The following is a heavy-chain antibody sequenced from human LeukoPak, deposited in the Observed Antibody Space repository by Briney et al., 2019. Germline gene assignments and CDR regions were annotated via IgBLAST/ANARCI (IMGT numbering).Heavy chain of an antibody. CDR2: IYQSGDT. CDR3: ARGGFVYNYDY. J-gene: IGHJ4*02. Sequence: SQTLSLTCSVSGVSFTSGGYYWTWIRQPPGKGLEWIGFIYQSGDTYYNPSLKSRVTISLEGSKNQFSLNLNSVTAADTAVYYCARGGFVYNYDYWGQGTLVTVSS. V-gene: IGHV4-30-2*01. D-gene: IGHD5/OR15-5a*01. CDR1: GVSFTSGGYY.